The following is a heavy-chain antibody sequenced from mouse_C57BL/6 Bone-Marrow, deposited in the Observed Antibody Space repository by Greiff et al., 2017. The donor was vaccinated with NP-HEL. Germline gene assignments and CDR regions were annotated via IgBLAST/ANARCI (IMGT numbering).Heavy chain of an antibody. V-gene: IGHV1-61*01. Sequence: QVQLQQPGAELVRPGSSVKLSCKASGYTFTSDWMDWVKQRPGQGLEWIGNIYPSDSETHYNQKFKDKATLTVDKSSSTAYMQLSSLTSEDSAVYYCARGKLLRSGALDYWGPATSVTVSS. D-gene: IGHD1-1*01. J-gene: IGHJ4*01. CDR3: ARGKLLRSGALDY. CDR1: GYTFTSDW. CDR2: IYPSDSET.